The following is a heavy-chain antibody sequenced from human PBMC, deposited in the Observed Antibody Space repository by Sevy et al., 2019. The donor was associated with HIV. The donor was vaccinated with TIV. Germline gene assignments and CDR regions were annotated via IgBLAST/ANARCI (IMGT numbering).Heavy chain of an antibody. J-gene: IGHJ6*03. CDR2: IVPVFVTP. V-gene: IGHV1-69*13. D-gene: IGHD5-12*01. CDR3: ARGTSGYDFGDYYYYMDV. Sequence: ASVKVSCKTSGGTLGRYAISWVRQAPGQGLEWMGGIVPVFVTPNYAQKFQGRVNITADESTNTAYMELTSLRSEDTAVYYCARGTSGYDFGDYYYYMDVWGKGTTVTVSS. CDR1: GGTLGRYA.